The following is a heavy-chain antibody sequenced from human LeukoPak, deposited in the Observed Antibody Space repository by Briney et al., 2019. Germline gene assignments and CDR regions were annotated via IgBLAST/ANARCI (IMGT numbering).Heavy chain of an antibody. CDR1: GFTFSSYS. CDR2: ISSSSSYI. J-gene: IGHJ4*02. Sequence: GGSLRLSCAASGFTFSSYSMNWVRQAPGKGLEWVSSISSSSSYIYYADSVKGRFTISRDNAKNSLYLQMNSLRAEDTGVYYCAKDHYWSIDYWGRGTLVTVSS. V-gene: IGHV3-21*01. CDR3: AKDHYWSIDY. D-gene: IGHD3-3*01.